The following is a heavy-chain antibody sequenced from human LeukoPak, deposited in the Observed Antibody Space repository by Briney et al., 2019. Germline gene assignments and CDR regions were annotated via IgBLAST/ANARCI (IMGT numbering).Heavy chain of an antibody. CDR3: AGYCSSTSCYSFDY. CDR1: GFTFSSYS. V-gene: IGHV3-48*01. Sequence: PGGSLRLSCAASGFTFSSYSMNWVRQAPGEGLEWVSYISSLSGTIYYADSVKGRFTISRDNAKNSLYLQMDSLRAEDTAVYYCAGYCSSTSCYSFDYWGQGTLVTVSS. J-gene: IGHJ4*02. D-gene: IGHD2-2*01. CDR2: ISSLSGTI.